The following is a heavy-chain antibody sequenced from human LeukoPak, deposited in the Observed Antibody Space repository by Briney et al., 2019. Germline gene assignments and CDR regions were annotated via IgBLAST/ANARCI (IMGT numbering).Heavy chain of an antibody. D-gene: IGHD3-16*01. CDR2: INPNSGGT. V-gene: IGHV1-2*02. J-gene: IGHJ4*02. CDR3: ARGKKINTWLYGGCDS. CDR1: GYTFSGYY. Sequence: ASVKVSCKASGYTFSGYYLHWVRQAPGQGLEWMGRINPNSGGTKSADSFQGRVTMTRDTSISTAYMELSRLRSDDTAIYYCARGKKINTWLYGGCDSWGQGTLVTVSS.